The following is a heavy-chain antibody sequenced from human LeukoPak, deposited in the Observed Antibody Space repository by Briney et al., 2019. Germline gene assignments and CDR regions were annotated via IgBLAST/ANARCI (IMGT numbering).Heavy chain of an antibody. CDR3: ARTPDYSVTT. J-gene: IGHJ5*02. Sequence: ASVKVSCKGSGYTFTAYYMHWVRQAPGQGLEWMGRIDPNSGGTIYVHKFQGRVAMTRATSISTAYMELSRLTSDDTAVYYCARTPDYSVTTWGQGTLVTVSS. D-gene: IGHD4-11*01. CDR2: IDPNSGGT. CDR1: GYTFTAYY. V-gene: IGHV1-2*02.